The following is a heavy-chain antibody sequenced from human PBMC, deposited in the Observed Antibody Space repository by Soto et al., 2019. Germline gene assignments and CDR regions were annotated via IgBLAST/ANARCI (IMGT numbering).Heavy chain of an antibody. V-gene: IGHV3-30*03. J-gene: IGHJ4*02. D-gene: IGHD2-21*01. CDR2: ISAGGNTT. Sequence: QVQLVESGGGVVQPGTSLRLACAASGFTLSNIGMQWVRQAPGKGLEWVAVISAGGNTTYYGDSVKGRFTISRDNSKNTLFLQMNSLRTEDTAVYYGAAESGGERYAAYFDLGGKGTLVTFSA. CDR3: AAESGGERYAAYFDL. CDR1: GFTLSNIG.